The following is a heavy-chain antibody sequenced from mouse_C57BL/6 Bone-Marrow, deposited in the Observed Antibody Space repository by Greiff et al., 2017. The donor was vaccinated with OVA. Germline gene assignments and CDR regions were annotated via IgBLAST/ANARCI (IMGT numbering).Heavy chain of an antibody. V-gene: IGHV1-19*01. D-gene: IGHD1-1*01. CDR2: INPYNGGT. J-gene: IGHJ2*01. Sequence: SGPVLVKPGASVKMSCKASGYTFTDYYMNWVKQSHGKSLEWIGVINPYNGGTSYNQKFKGKATLTVDKSSSTAYMELNSLTSEDSAVYYCARGITTDYFDYWGQGTTLTVSS. CDR1: GYTFTDYY. CDR3: ARGITTDYFDY.